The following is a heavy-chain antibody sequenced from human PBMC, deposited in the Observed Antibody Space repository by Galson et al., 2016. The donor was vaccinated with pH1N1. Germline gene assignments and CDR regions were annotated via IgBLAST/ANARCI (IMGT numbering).Heavy chain of an antibody. V-gene: IGHV1-3*04. D-gene: IGHD3-3*01. CDR1: GYTFITYA. CDR2: INTGDGNA. Sequence: SCKASGYTFITYAIHWVRQAPGQRLEWMGWINTGDGNAKSSQKFQDRVTITRDTSASTAYMELRGLRSEDTAVYYCARGGTLRDFWSNYYPNGVDVWDQGTLVTVSS. J-gene: IGHJ4*02. CDR3: ARGGTLRDFWSNYYPNGVDV.